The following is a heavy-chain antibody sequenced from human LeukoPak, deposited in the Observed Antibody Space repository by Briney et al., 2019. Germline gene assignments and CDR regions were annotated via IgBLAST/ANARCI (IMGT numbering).Heavy chain of an antibody. V-gene: IGHV1-18*01. CDR1: GGTFSSYA. J-gene: IGHJ6*02. CDR2: ISAYNGNT. CDR3: ARDLVVVPAAILDYYYGMDV. Sequence: ASVKVSCKASGGTFSSYAISWVRQAPGQGLEWMGWISAYNGNTNYAQKLQGRVTMTTDTSTSTAYMELRSLRSDDTAVYYCARDLVVVPAAILDYYYGMDVWGQGTTVTVSS. D-gene: IGHD2-2*02.